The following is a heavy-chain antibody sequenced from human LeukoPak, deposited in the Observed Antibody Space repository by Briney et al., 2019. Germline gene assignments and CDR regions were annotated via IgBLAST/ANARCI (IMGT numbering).Heavy chain of an antibody. D-gene: IGHD3-22*01. CDR1: GFKFDDYG. V-gene: IGHV3-9*01. CDR3: AKTDSSGYYSDFDY. J-gene: IGHJ4*02. CDR2: ISWNSGYI. Sequence: GGSLRLSCAASGFKFDDYGMHWVREVPGKGLEWVSGISWNSGYIGYADSVKGRFTISRDNAKNSLYLQMDSLRAEDTALYYCAKTDSSGYYSDFDYWGQGTLVTVSS.